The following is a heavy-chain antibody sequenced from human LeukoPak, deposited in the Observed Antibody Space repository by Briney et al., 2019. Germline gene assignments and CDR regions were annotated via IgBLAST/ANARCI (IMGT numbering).Heavy chain of an antibody. D-gene: IGHD6-19*01. J-gene: IGHJ5*02. V-gene: IGHV6-1*01. Sequence: SQTLSLTCAISGDSVSSSSAAWNWIRQSPSGGLEWLGRAYYRSKWYNDYAISVKSRITINPDTSKNQFSLQLNSVTPEDTAVYYCASALRTSGWYGYNWLDPWGQGTLVTVSS. CDR1: GDSVSSSSAA. CDR3: ASALRTSGWYGYNWLDP. CDR2: AYYRSKWYN.